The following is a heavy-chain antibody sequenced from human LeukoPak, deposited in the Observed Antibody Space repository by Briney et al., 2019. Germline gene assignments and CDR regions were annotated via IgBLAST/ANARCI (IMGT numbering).Heavy chain of an antibody. V-gene: IGHV1-69*04. CDR1: GGTFSSYA. J-gene: IGHJ4*02. D-gene: IGHD6-6*01. CDR3: ASVTYSSSSAFPAPPDY. CDR2: IIPIFGIA. Sequence: SVKVSCKASGGTFSSYAISWVRQAPGQGLEWMGRIIPIFGIANYAQKFQGRVTITADKSTSTAYMGLSSLRSEDTAVYYCASVTYSSSSAFPAPPDYWGQGTLVTVSS.